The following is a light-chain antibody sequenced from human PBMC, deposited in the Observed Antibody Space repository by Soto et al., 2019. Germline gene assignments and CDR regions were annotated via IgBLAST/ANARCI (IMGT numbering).Light chain of an antibody. CDR3: LLSYDGARV. V-gene: IGLV7-46*01. CDR1: TGTVTSGHF. J-gene: IGLJ3*02. CDR2: DTY. Sequence: QTVVTQEPSLTVSPGGAVTLTCDSSTGTVTSGHFPYWYQQKPGQAPRTLIYDTYNRHSWTPARFSGSLLGGKAALTLSGAQPEDEAEYYCLLSYDGARVFGGGTKLTVL.